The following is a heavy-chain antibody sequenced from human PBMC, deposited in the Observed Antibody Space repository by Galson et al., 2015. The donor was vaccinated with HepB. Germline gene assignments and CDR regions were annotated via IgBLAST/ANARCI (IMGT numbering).Heavy chain of an antibody. CDR2: ISSSSSTI. CDR1: GFTFSSYS. J-gene: IGHJ5*02. Sequence: SLRLSCAASGFTFSSYSMNWVRQAPGKGLEWVSYISSSSSTIYYADSVKGRFTISRDNAKNSLYLQMNSLRAEDTAVYYCAREGGSSYYDFWSGYSQNRFDPWGQGTLVTVSS. V-gene: IGHV3-48*01. CDR3: AREGGSSYYDFWSGYSQNRFDP. D-gene: IGHD3-3*01.